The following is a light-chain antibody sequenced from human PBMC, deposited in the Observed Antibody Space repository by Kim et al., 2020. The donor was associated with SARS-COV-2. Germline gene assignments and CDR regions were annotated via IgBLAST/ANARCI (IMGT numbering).Light chain of an antibody. CDR1: QTINSW. V-gene: IGKV1-5*03. Sequence: DIQMTQSPSTLSASVGDRVTITCRASQTINSWLAWYQQKPGKAPKLLIYTASSLESGVPSRFSGSGSGTEFTLTISSLQPDDFATYYCQQYINYPLTFGGGTKVDIK. CDR2: TAS. CDR3: QQYINYPLT. J-gene: IGKJ4*01.